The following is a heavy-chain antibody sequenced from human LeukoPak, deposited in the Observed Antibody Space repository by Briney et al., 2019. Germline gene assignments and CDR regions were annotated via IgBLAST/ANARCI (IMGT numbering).Heavy chain of an antibody. D-gene: IGHD6-19*01. CDR2: IYHSGST. CDR1: GYSISSGYY. V-gene: IGHV4-38-2*02. Sequence: PSETLSLTCTVSGYSISSGYYWGWIRQPPGKGLEWIGSIYHSGSTYYNPSLKSRVTISVDTSKNQFSPKLSSVTAADTAVYYCAATHTNSLSIAVLGYWGQGTLVTVSS. CDR3: AATHTNSLSIAVLGY. J-gene: IGHJ4*02.